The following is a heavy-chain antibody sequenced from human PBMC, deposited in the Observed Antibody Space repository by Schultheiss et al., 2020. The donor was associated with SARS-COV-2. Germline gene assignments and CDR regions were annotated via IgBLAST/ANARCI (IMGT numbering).Heavy chain of an antibody. J-gene: IGHJ4*02. CDR1: GFTFSSYW. D-gene: IGHD1-26*01. CDR2: IKQDGSEK. V-gene: IGHV3-7*03. Sequence: GGSLRLSCAASGFTFSSYWMSWVRQAPGKGLEWVANIKQDGSEKYYVDSVKGRFTISRDNAKNSLYLQMNSLRAEDTAVYYCARHRVDSGSYFADYWGQGTLVTVSS. CDR3: ARHRVDSGSYFADY.